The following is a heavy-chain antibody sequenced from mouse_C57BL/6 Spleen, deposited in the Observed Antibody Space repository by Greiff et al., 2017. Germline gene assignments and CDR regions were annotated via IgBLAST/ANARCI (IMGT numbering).Heavy chain of an antibody. D-gene: IGHD1-1*01. V-gene: IGHV1-59*01. CDR3: APSVVATRYFDV. CDR1: GYTFTSYW. J-gene: IGHJ1*03. CDR2: IDPSDSYT. Sequence: QVQLQQPGAELVRPGTSVKLSCKASGYTFTSYWMHWVKQRPGQGLEWIGVIDPSDSYTNYNQKFKGKATLTVDTASSTAYMQLSSLTSEDSAVYYCAPSVVATRYFDVWGTGTTVTVSS.